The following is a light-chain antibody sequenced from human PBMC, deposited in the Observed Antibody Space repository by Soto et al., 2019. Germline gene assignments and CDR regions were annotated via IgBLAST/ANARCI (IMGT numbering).Light chain of an antibody. CDR3: QQYNNWRT. Sequence: EIVMTQSPATLSVSPGERATLSCRASQSVNSNLAWYQQKPGQAPRLLISGASTRATGIPARFSGSGSGTEFTHTISSLRSEDFAVYYRQQYNNWRTLGQGTKVEIK. V-gene: IGKV3-15*01. CDR1: QSVNSN. CDR2: GAS. J-gene: IGKJ1*01.